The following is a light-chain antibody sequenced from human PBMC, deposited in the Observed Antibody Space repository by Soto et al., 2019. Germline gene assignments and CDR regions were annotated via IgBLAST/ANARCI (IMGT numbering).Light chain of an antibody. J-gene: IGKJ1*01. CDR3: QQYYSFPQA. V-gene: IGKV4-1*01. CDR2: WAS. Sequence: DIVMTQSPDSLAVSLGERATINCKSSQSVFSSYYNRNYLAWYQQRPGQPPKLLIFWASTRESGVPDRFSGSGSGTDFTLTISTLQAEDVAVYYCQQYYSFPQAFGQGTKVEIK. CDR1: QSVFSSYYNRNY.